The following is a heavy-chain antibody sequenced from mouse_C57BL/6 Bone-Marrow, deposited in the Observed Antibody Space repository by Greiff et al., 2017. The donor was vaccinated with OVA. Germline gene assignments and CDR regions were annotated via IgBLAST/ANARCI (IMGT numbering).Heavy chain of an antibody. CDR3: ARARSYGYFDV. V-gene: IGHV7-1*01. Sequence: EVQGVESGGGLVQSGRSLRLSCATSGFTFSDFYMEWVRQAPGKGLEWIAASRNKANDYTTEYSASVKGRFIVSRDTSQSILYLQMNALRAEDTAIYYCARARSYGYFDVWGTGTTVTVSS. CDR1: GFTFSDFY. CDR2: SRNKANDYTT. J-gene: IGHJ1*03.